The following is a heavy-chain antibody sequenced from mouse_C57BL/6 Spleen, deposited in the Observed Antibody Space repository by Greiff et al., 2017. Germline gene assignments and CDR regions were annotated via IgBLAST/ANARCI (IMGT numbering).Heavy chain of an antibody. CDR2: IDPANGNT. D-gene: IGHD1-1*01. Sequence: VHVKQSVAELVRPGASVKLSCTASGFNFKNTYMHWVKQRPEQGLEWIGRIDPANGNTKYAPKFQGKATIPADKSSNTAYLQLSSLTSEDTAIYYCASGTATVVVDYWGQGTTLTVSS. CDR1: GFNFKNTY. CDR3: ASGTATVVVDY. V-gene: IGHV14-3*01. J-gene: IGHJ2*01.